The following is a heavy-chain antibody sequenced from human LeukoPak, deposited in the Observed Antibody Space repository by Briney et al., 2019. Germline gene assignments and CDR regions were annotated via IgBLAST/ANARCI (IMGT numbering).Heavy chain of an antibody. CDR2: IYSGGST. J-gene: IGHJ4*02. CDR3: ARSALGYRFLEWLFLFDY. Sequence: PGGSLRLSCAASGFIVSSNYMRWVRQAPGQGVEWVSVIYSGGSTYYADSVKGRFNISRDNPKNTLYLQMNGLRAEDTAVYYCARSALGYRFLEWLFLFDYWGQGTLVTVSS. D-gene: IGHD3-3*01. V-gene: IGHV3-66*02. CDR1: GFIVSSNY.